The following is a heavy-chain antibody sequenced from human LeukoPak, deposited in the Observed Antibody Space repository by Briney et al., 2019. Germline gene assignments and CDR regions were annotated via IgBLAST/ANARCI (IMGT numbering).Heavy chain of an antibody. CDR1: GSSISSYY. CDR2: IYYSGST. CDR3: ARDLVLYSSSAAGMDV. D-gene: IGHD6-13*01. V-gene: IGHV4-59*01. Sequence: SETLSLTCTVSGSSISSYYWSWIRQPPGKGLEWIGYIYYSGSTNYNPSLKSRVTISVDTSKNQFSLKLSSVTAADTAVYYCARDLVLYSSSAAGMDVWGQGTTVTVSS. J-gene: IGHJ6*02.